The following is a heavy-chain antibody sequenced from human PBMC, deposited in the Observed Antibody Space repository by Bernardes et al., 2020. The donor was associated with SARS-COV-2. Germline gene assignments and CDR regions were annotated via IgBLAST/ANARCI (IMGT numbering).Heavy chain of an antibody. CDR2: IKQDGTEK. CDR3: ARDRAVNWFDP. CDR1: RFIFSTYW. D-gene: IGHD3-10*01. J-gene: IGHJ5*02. Sequence: GLSLRLSCAASRFIFSTYWMSWVRQAPGKGLEWVANIKQDGTEKYYVDSVKGRFTISRDNAKNSLYLQMNSLRAEDTAVYFCARDRAVNWFDPWGQGTLVTVSS. V-gene: IGHV3-7*01.